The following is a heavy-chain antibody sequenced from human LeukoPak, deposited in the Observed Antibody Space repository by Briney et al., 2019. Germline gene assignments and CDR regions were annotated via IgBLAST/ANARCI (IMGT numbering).Heavy chain of an antibody. J-gene: IGHJ4*02. D-gene: IGHD2-15*01. Sequence: SETLSLTCTVSGGSISSGDYYWSWIRQPPGKGLEWIGYIYYSGSTYYNPSLKSRVTISVDTSKNQFSLKLSSVTAADTAVYYCARDGGGYHYFDYWGQGTLVTVSS. CDR2: IYYSGST. V-gene: IGHV4-30-4*01. CDR1: GGSISSGDYY. CDR3: ARDGGGYHYFDY.